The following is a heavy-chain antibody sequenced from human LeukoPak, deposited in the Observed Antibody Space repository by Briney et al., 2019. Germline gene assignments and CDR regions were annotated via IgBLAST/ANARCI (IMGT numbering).Heavy chain of an antibody. J-gene: IGHJ5*02. CDR3: ARDLLGTNWFDP. V-gene: IGHV3-74*01. CDR1: GFTFRSYW. Sequence: GGSLRLSCAASGFTFRSYWMHWVRQVPGKGLMWVSHTNTDGSTTTYADSVKGRFTISRDNAKNTLYLQMNSLRAEDTAVYYCARDLLGTNWFDPWGQGTLVTVSS. D-gene: IGHD2-8*01. CDR2: TNTDGSTT.